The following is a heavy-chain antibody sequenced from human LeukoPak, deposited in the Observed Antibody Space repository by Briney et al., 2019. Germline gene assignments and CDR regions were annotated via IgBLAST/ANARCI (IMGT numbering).Heavy chain of an antibody. Sequence: SETLSLTCTVSGGSISSYYWSWIRQPPGKGLEWIGYIYYSGSTNYNPSLKSRVTISVDTSKNQFSLKLSTVTAADTAVYYCATTRLWFGELLGWFDPWGQGTLVTVSS. CDR1: GGSISSYY. J-gene: IGHJ5*02. CDR3: ATTRLWFGELLGWFDP. D-gene: IGHD3-10*01. V-gene: IGHV4-59*08. CDR2: IYYSGST.